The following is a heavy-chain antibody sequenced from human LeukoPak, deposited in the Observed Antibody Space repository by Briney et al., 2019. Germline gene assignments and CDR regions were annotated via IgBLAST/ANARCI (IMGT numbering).Heavy chain of an antibody. CDR1: GDSISTYY. V-gene: IGHV4-59*08. D-gene: IGHD2-21*02. Sequence: KPSETLSLTCTVSGDSISTYYWSWIRQPPGKGLEWIGYIHYSGSTNYNPSLRSRVTISVDTSKNQFSLRLSSVTAADTAVYYCARPRAYCGGDCSSYTFDIWGQGTMVTVSS. CDR2: IHYSGST. CDR3: ARPRAYCGGDCSSYTFDI. J-gene: IGHJ3*02.